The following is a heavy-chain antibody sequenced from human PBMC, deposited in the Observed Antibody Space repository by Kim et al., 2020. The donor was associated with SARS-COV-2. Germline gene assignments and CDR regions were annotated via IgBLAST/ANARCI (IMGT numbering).Heavy chain of an antibody. CDR3: YPGHYSNY. Sequence: GSEKDYVDSVKGRFTLSRDNARYALYLQMNSLRVEHAAVYYCYPGHYSNYWGQGTLVTVSS. CDR2: GSEK. J-gene: IGHJ4*02. V-gene: IGHV3-7*01.